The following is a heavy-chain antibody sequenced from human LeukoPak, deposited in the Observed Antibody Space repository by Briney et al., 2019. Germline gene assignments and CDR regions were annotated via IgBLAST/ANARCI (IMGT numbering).Heavy chain of an antibody. V-gene: IGHV3-21*01. CDR3: ARFSGSYPNFDY. CDR2: ISSSSSYI. J-gene: IGHJ4*02. D-gene: IGHD1-26*01. Sequence: GGSLRLSCAASGFTFSSYSMNWVRQAPGKGLEWVSSISSSSSYIYYADSVKGRFTISRDNAKNSLYLQMNSLRAEDTAVCYCARFSGSYPNFDYWGQGTLVTVSS. CDR1: GFTFSSYS.